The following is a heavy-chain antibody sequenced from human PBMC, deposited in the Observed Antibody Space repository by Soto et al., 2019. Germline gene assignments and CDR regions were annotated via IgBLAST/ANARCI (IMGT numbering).Heavy chain of an antibody. Sequence: GGSLRLSCAASGFTFSSYWMHWVRQAPGKGLVWVSRINSDGSRTSYADSVKGRFTISRDNAKNTLYLQMNSLRAEDTAVYYCARWGSILEWFSPYYYYYYMDVWGKGTTVTVSS. J-gene: IGHJ6*03. V-gene: IGHV3-74*01. D-gene: IGHD3-3*01. CDR2: INSDGSRT. CDR3: ARWGSILEWFSPYYYYYYMDV. CDR1: GFTFSSYW.